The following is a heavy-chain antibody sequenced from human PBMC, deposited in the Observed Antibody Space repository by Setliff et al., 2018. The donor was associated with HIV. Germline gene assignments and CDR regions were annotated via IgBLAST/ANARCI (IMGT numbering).Heavy chain of an antibody. CDR2: IYPDDSDT. J-gene: IGHJ3*01. Sequence: PGESLKISCKSSGYSFTSYWIGWVRQMPGKGLEWMGIIYPDDSDTRYSPSFQGQVTISADKPISTAYLQMNSLRVEDTALYYCACHCQSPDAFHVWGQGTMVTVSS. CDR1: GYSFTSYW. V-gene: IGHV5-51*01. CDR3: ACHCQSPDAFHV.